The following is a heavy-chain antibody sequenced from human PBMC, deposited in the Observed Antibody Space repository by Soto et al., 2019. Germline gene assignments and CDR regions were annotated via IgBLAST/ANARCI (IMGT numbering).Heavy chain of an antibody. Sequence: SETLSLTCAVYGGSFSGYYWSWIRQPPGKGLEWIGEINHSGSTNYNPSLKSRVTISVDTSKNQFSLKLSSVTAADTAVYFCARGVKGRSYYYYYGMDVWGQGTTVTVSS. CDR2: INHSGST. CDR3: ARGVKGRSYYYYYGMDV. J-gene: IGHJ6*02. V-gene: IGHV4-34*01. D-gene: IGHD2-21*01. CDR1: GGSFSGYY.